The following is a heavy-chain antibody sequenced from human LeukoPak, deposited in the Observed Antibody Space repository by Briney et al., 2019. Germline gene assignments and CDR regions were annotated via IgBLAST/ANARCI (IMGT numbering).Heavy chain of an antibody. D-gene: IGHD2-2*01. Sequence: ASVKVSCKASGGTFISYAISWVRQAPGQGLEWRGGIIPIFGTANYAQKFQGRVTITADESTSTAYMELSSLRSEDTAVYYCARDRYGYCSSTSCPYFDLWGRGTLVTVSS. J-gene: IGHJ2*01. CDR2: IIPIFGTA. CDR1: GGTFISYA. CDR3: ARDRYGYCSSTSCPYFDL. V-gene: IGHV1-69*13.